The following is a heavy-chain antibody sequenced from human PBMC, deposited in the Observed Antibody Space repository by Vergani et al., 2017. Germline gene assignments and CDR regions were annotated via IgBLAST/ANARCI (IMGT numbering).Heavy chain of an antibody. V-gene: IGHV3-15*01. D-gene: IGHD4-17*01. Sequence: EVQLVESGGGLVKPGGSLRLSCAASGFTFSNAWMSWVRQAPGKGLEWVGRIKSKTDGGTTDYAAPVKGRFTISRDDSKNTLYLQMNSLKTEDTAVDYCTTDVWDYGDQGRDYWGQGTLVTVSS. CDR3: TTDVWDYGDQGRDY. CDR1: GFTFSNAW. CDR2: IKSKTDGGTT. J-gene: IGHJ4*02.